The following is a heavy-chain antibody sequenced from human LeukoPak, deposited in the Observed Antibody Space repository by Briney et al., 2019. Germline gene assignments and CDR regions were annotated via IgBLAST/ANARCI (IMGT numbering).Heavy chain of an antibody. CDR3: ARPSYYDSSGSKRGGYYFDY. Sequence: SETLSLTCAVYGGSFSRYYWGWIRQSPRKGLEWIGSIYYCRCTYYNPSLKSRVTITVDTSKNQFSLKLSSGTAADTAVYYCARPSYYDSSGSKRGGYYFDYWGQGTLVTVSS. J-gene: IGHJ4*02. D-gene: IGHD3-22*01. V-gene: IGHV4-39*01. CDR1: GGSFSRYY. CDR2: IYYCRCT.